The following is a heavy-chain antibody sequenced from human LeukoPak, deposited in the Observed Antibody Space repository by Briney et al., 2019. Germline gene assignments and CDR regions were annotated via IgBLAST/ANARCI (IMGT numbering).Heavy chain of an antibody. V-gene: IGHV3-48*01. D-gene: IGHD4-17*01. Sequence: SGGSLRLSCAASGFNFSAYSMNWVRQAPGKGLEWVSYISRSSDAIYDADSVKGRFTISRDNAKTILFLQITSLGVEDTALYYCARGDSDHYITLDYWGQGTLVTVSS. CDR3: ARGDSDHYITLDY. CDR2: ISRSSDAI. CDR1: GFNFSAYS. J-gene: IGHJ4*02.